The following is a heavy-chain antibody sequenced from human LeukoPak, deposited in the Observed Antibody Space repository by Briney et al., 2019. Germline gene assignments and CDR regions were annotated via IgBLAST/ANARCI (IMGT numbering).Heavy chain of an antibody. CDR3: AADYGSGSYYIDY. D-gene: IGHD3-10*01. V-gene: IGHV1-58*02. CDR1: GFTFTSSA. J-gene: IGHJ4*02. CDR2: IVVGSGNT. Sequence: GASVKVSCKASGFTFTSSAMQWVRQARGQRLEWIGWIVVGSGNTNYAQKFQERVTITRDMSTSTAYMELSSPRSEDTAVYYCAADYGSGSYYIDYWGQGTLVTVSS.